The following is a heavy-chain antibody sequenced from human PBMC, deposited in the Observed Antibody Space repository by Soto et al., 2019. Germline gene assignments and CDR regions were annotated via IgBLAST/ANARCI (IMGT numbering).Heavy chain of an antibody. CDR2: IGTAGDT. Sequence: GGSLRLSCAASGFTFSSYDMHWVRQATGKGLEWVSAIGTAGDTYYPGSVKGRFTISRENAKNSLYLQMNSLRAEDTAVYYCAREGKQLWFKGSHYYYYYGMDVWGQGTTVTVSS. CDR3: AREGKQLWFKGSHYYYYYGMDV. D-gene: IGHD5-18*01. J-gene: IGHJ6*02. V-gene: IGHV3-13*01. CDR1: GFTFSSYD.